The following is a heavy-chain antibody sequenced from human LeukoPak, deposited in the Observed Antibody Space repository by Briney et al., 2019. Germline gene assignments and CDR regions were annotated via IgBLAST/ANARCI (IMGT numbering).Heavy chain of an antibody. CDR3: ARDTVITMVRGVIMGPSDHAFDI. Sequence: GASVKVSCKASGYTFTNSYIHWMRQAPGQVLEWMGLINPDGGNTNYAQNFQGRVTLTRDTSTSTAYMELRSLRSDDTAVYYCARDTVITMVRGVIMGPSDHAFDIWGQGTMVTVSS. V-gene: IGHV1-46*01. CDR1: GYTFTNSY. D-gene: IGHD3-10*01. CDR2: INPDGGNT. J-gene: IGHJ3*02.